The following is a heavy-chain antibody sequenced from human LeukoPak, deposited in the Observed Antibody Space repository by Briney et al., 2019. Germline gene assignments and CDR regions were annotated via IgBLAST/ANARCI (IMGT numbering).Heavy chain of an antibody. CDR3: ARGSGCYFDY. D-gene: IGHD3-10*01. CDR2: IYTGDSDT. V-gene: IGHV5-51*01. Sequence: GEPLKISCKGSGYSFTNYWIGWVRQMPGKGLEWTGIIYTGDSDTTYRPSFQGQVPISTDKTIRTVYLQWSSLKASDTAMYSCARGSGCYFDYWGQGTLVTVSS. CDR1: GYSFTNYW. J-gene: IGHJ4*02.